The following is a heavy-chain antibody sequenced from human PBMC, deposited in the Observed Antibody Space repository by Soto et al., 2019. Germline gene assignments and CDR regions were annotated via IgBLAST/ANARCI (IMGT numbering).Heavy chain of an antibody. J-gene: IGHJ5*02. V-gene: IGHV1-18*01. Sequence: VSCKASGYTCTSYGISGGRQAPGQGLEWMGWISAYNGNTNYAQKLQGRVTMTTDTSTSTAYMELRSLRSDDTAVYYCARGTVGNWFDPWGQGTLVTVS. CDR1: GYTCTSYG. D-gene: IGHD1-1*01. CDR2: ISAYNGNT. CDR3: ARGTVGNWFDP.